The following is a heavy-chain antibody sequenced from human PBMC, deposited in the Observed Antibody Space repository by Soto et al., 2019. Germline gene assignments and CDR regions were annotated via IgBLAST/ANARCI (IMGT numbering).Heavy chain of an antibody. J-gene: IGHJ4*02. V-gene: IGHV1-46*01. CDR3: ARPPYPGCINAVCYPLDY. CDR2: INPSGGST. CDR1: GYTFTSYY. Sequence: GASVKVSCTASGYTFTSYYRHWVRQAPGQGLEWMGIINPSGGSTNYAQKLQGRVAMTRDTSTSTVYMELNSLRSEDTAVYYCARPPYPGCINAVCYPLDYWGQGTLVTVSS. D-gene: IGHD2-8*01.